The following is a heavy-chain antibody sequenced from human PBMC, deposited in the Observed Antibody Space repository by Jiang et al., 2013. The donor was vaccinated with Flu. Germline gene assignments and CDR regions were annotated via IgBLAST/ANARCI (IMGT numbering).Heavy chain of an antibody. V-gene: IGHV4-38-2*01. CDR1: GYSISSGYY. D-gene: IGHD1-26*01. CDR3: ARHAVVAGAPSFEY. J-gene: IGHJ4*02. CDR2: IYHSGMT. Sequence: KPSETLSLTCVVSGYSISSGYYWGWIRQSPGKRLEWIGSIYHSGMTYYNPSLKSRVTMSGDTSKNQFSLKLSSVTAADTAVYYCARHAVVAGAPSFEYWGQGSLVTVSS.